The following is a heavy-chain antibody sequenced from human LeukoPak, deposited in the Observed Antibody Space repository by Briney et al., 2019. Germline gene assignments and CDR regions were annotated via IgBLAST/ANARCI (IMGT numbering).Heavy chain of an antibody. V-gene: IGHV7-4-1*02. CDR2: INTNTGNP. CDR3: ARDGGDTAMVIVEYFDY. D-gene: IGHD5-18*01. J-gene: IGHJ4*02. CDR1: GYTFTSYG. Sequence: GASVKVSCKASGYTFTSYGISWVRQAPGQGLEWMGWINTNTGNPTYAQGFTGRFVFSLDTSVSTAYLQISSLKAEDTAVYYCARDGGDTAMVIVEYFDYWGQGTLVTVSS.